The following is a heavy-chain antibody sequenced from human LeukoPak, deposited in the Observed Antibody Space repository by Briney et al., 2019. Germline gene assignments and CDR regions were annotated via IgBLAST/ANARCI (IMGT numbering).Heavy chain of an antibody. CDR3: AKGFPYYYDSSGYFSAFDI. CDR1: GFTFSSYA. D-gene: IGHD3-22*01. J-gene: IGHJ3*02. Sequence: QPGGSLRLSCAASGFTFSSYAMSWVRQAPGKGLEWVSAISGSGGSTYYADSVKGRFTISRDNSKNTLYLQMNSLRAEDTAVYYCAKGFPYYYDSSGYFSAFDIRGQGTMVTVSS. CDR2: ISGSGGST. V-gene: IGHV3-23*01.